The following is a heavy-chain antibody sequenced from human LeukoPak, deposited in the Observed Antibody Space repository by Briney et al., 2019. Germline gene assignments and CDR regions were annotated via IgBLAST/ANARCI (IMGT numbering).Heavy chain of an antibody. CDR1: GGSFSGYY. D-gene: IGHD3-10*01. CDR3: ARGLKGGYYSDFDY. J-gene: IGHJ4*02. V-gene: IGHV4-34*01. Sequence: PSETLSLTCAVYGGSFSGYYWSWIRQPPGKGLEWIGEINHSGSTNYNPSLKSRVTISVDTSKNQFSLKLSSVTAADTAVYYCARGLKGGYYSDFDYWGQGTLVTVSS. CDR2: INHSGST.